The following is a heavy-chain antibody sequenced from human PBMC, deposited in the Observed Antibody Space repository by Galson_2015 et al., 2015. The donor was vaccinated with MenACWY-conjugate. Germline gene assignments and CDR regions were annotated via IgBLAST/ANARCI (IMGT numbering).Heavy chain of an antibody. D-gene: IGHD6-13*01. CDR1: GFTFSNYG. CDR2: IRYDGSPK. Sequence: SLRLSCAASGFTFSNYGMHWVRQAPGKGLEWVAFIRYDGSPKYYADSVKGRFTISRDNSKNTLYLQMSSLRPEDTAVYRCAKEGSNSCIHFSGQGTLVTVSS. CDR3: AKEGSNSCIHF. J-gene: IGHJ4*02. V-gene: IGHV3-30*02.